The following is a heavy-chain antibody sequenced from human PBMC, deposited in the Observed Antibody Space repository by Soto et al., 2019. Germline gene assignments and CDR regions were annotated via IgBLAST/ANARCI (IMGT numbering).Heavy chain of an antibody. CDR2: INPSGGST. J-gene: IGHJ6*02. D-gene: IGHD1-26*01. Sequence: ASVKVSCKASEYTFDNYFIHWVRQAPGQGLEWMGIINPSGGSTNYAQKFQGRVTMTRDTSTSTAYTELSSLRSEDTAVYYCVRQGIGVLHGLVDVWGQGTTVTVSS. CDR1: EYTFDNYF. CDR3: VRQGIGVLHGLVDV. V-gene: IGHV1-46*02.